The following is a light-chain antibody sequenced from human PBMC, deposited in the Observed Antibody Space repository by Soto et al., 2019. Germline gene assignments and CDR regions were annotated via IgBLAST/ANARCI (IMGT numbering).Light chain of an antibody. CDR1: SSDVGGYNY. V-gene: IGLV2-14*01. Sequence: QSALTQPASVSGSPGQSITISCTGTSSDVGGYNYVSWYQQRPGKAPKLLIYEVSNRPSGVSSRFSGSKSGTTASLTISGLQAEDEADYYCSSYTTSSTLLYVFGAGTKLTVL. CDR3: SSYTTSSTLLYV. CDR2: EVS. J-gene: IGLJ1*01.